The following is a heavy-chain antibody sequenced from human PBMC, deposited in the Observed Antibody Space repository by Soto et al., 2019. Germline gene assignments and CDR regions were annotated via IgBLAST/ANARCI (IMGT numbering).Heavy chain of an antibody. CDR3: ARGPVSGGSWWWFDP. CDR2: ISSSNSTI. CDR1: GFSFSEYG. D-gene: IGHD2-15*01. V-gene: IGHV3-48*01. Sequence: GGSLRLSCVASGFSFSEYGMSWVRQTPQKALEWVSSISSSNSTIFYTDSVKGRFTVSRDNAKNSLYLQMNSLRAGDTAVYYCARGPVSGGSWWWFDPWGQGTLVTVSS. J-gene: IGHJ5*02.